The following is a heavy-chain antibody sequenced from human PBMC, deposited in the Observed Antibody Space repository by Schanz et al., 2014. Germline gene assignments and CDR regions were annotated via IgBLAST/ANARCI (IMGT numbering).Heavy chain of an antibody. CDR2: ISWNSGSI. CDR3: AKDRQNRVNRVGYYYGMDV. J-gene: IGHJ6*02. V-gene: IGHV3-9*01. Sequence: EVQLVESGGGLVQPGRSLRLSCAASGFTFDDYAMHWVRQAPRKGLEWVSGISWNSGSIGYADSVKGRFTISRDDAKNSLYLQMNSLRAEDTALYYCAKDRQNRVNRVGYYYGMDVWGQGTTVTVSS. CDR1: GFTFDDYA. D-gene: IGHD3-16*01.